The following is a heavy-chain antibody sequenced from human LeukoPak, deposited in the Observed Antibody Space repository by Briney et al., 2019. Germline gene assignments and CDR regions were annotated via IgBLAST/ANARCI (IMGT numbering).Heavy chain of an antibody. V-gene: IGHV1-18*01. CDR2: ISAYNGNT. CDR1: GYTFSNYG. J-gene: IGHJ6*03. D-gene: IGHD6-13*01. Sequence: ASVKVSCKASGYTFSNYGISWVRQAPEQWLEWMGWISAYNGNTNSAPKLQGRVTMTTDTSTSTAYMELRSLRSDDTAVYYCARQQLGWATIRNVGYYQHYYMDVWGKGTTVTVSS. CDR3: ARQQLGWATIRNVGYYQHYYMDV.